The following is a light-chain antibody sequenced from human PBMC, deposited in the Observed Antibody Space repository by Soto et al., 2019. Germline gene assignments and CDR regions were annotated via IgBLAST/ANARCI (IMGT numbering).Light chain of an antibody. CDR3: MQALQTPYT. CDR1: QILLHSNGYNY. J-gene: IGKJ2*01. Sequence: DIVMTQSPLSLPVTPGEPASISCRSSQILLHSNGYNYLDWYLQKPGQSPQLLIYLGSNRSFGVHDRFSGSGSGTDFTLKISRVEAEDVGVYYCMQALQTPYTFGQGTKLEIK. V-gene: IGKV2-28*01. CDR2: LGS.